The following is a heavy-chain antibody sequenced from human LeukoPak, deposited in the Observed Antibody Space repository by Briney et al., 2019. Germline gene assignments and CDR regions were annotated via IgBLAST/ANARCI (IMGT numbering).Heavy chain of an antibody. CDR3: ARGVYNHFDY. V-gene: IGHV4-31*03. CDR2: IYYSGGT. J-gene: IGHJ4*02. CDR1: GGSISSVGYY. D-gene: IGHD5/OR15-5a*01. Sequence: SETLSLTCTVSGGSISSVGYYWSWIRQHPGKGLEWIGYIYYSGGTYYNPSLKSRVTISVDTSKNQFSLKLSSVTAADTALYYCARGVYNHFDYWGQGTLVTVSS.